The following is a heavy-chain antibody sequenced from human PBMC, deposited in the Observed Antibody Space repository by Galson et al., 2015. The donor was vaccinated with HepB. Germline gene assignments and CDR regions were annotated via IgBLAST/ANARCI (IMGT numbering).Heavy chain of an antibody. D-gene: IGHD4-17*01. Sequence: SLRLSCAASGFTFSTYGMHWVRQAPGKGLEWVAVISYDGSNKYYADSVKGRFTISRDNAKNTLYLQMNSLREEDTAEYYWAKGYGVGTLPLYWCQGTLGTVSS. CDR2: ISYDGSNK. CDR3: AKGYGVGTLPLY. V-gene: IGHV3-30*18. J-gene: IGHJ4*02. CDR1: GFTFSTYG.